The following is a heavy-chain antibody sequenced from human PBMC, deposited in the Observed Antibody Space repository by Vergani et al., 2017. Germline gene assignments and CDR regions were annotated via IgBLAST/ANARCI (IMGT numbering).Heavy chain of an antibody. CDR1: GDSISTSSYA. V-gene: IGHV4-39*01. J-gene: IGHJ4*02. D-gene: IGHD2-21*01. CDR2: VFYGGRT. CDR3: ARHISVVRPSSMTAFDY. Sequence: QLQLQESGPGLVKPSETLSLSCTVSGDSISTSSYAWGCIRQPPGKTLECIGTVFYGGRTSYNPSLKSRVTLSLDTSKKQISLHLTSVTAADTAVYYCARHISVVRPSSMTAFDYWGQGTLVTVSS.